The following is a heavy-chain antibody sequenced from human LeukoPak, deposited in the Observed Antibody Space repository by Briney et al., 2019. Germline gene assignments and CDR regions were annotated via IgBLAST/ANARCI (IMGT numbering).Heavy chain of an antibody. CDR2: INHSGST. J-gene: IGHJ4*02. CDR3: ARIHGSPIYYFDY. CDR1: GGSFSGYY. D-gene: IGHD5-24*01. V-gene: IGHV4-34*01. Sequence: SETLSLTCAVYGGSFSGYYWSWIRQPPGKGLEWIGEINHSGSTNYNPSLKSRVTISVDTSKNQFSLKLSSVTAADTAVYYCARIHGSPIYYFDYWGQGTLVTVSS.